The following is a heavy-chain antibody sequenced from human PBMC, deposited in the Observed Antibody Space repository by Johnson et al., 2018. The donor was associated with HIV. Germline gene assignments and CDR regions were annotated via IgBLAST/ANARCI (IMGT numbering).Heavy chain of an antibody. CDR1: GFTFSSYA. Sequence: QVHLVESWGGVVQPGRSLRLSCAPSGFTFSSYAMHWVRQAPGKGLEWVAVISYDGSNKYYADSVKGRFTISRDNSKNTLYLQMNSLRAEDTAVYYCARGDFWSGYPDAFDIWGQGTMVTVSS. V-gene: IGHV3-30*04. J-gene: IGHJ3*02. CDR3: ARGDFWSGYPDAFDI. CDR2: ISYDGSNK. D-gene: IGHD3-3*01.